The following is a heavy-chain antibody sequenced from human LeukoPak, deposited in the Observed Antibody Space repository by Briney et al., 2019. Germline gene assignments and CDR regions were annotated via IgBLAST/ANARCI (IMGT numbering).Heavy chain of an antibody. CDR2: MNPNSGNT. CDR3: ARGAITMVRGGGYYYYMDV. Sequence: ASVKVSCKASGYTFTSYDINWVRQATGQGLEWMGWMNPNSGNTGYAQKFQGRVTITADESTSTAYMELSSLRSEDTAVYYCARGAITMVRGGGYYYYMDVWGKGTTVTISS. V-gene: IGHV1-8*01. J-gene: IGHJ6*03. D-gene: IGHD3-10*01. CDR1: GYTFTSYD.